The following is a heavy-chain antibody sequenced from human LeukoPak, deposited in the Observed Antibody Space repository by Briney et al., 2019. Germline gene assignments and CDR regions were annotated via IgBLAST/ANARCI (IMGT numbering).Heavy chain of an antibody. D-gene: IGHD3-16*01. J-gene: IGHJ1*01. Sequence: GGSLRLSCADSGFTFSNYNMNWVRQAPGKGLEWVSGISPSGGITYYTDSVKGRFTISRDNSKNTVSLQMNSLRGDDTAVYYCAKDDAWGRYKDWGQGTLVTVSS. CDR1: GFTFSNYN. V-gene: IGHV3-23*01. CDR2: ISPSGGIT. CDR3: AKDDAWGRYKD.